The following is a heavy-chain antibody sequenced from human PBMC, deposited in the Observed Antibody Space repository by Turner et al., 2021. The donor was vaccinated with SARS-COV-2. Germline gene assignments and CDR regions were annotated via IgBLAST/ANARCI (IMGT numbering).Heavy chain of an antibody. CDR1: ACSISSSSYY. CDR2: IYYSGST. J-gene: IGHJ5*02. D-gene: IGHD3-22*01. Sequence: QLQLQESGPGLVKPSETPSLTCTVSACSISSSSYYGGWIRQPPGKGRERIGSIYYSGSTYYNPSLKSRVTISGDTSKNQFSLKLSSVTAADTAVYYCATDYYDSSGYYYGGWFDPWGQGTLVTVSS. V-gene: IGHV4-39*05. CDR3: ATDYYDSSGYYYGGWFDP.